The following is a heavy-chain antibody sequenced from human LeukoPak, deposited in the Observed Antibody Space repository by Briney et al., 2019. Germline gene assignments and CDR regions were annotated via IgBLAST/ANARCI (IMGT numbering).Heavy chain of an antibody. CDR1: GYTFTTYG. V-gene: IGHV1-18*01. CDR3: ARDGPLYFDY. Sequence: GASVKVSCKTSGYTFTTYGISWVRRAPGQGLEWMGWISVYNGKTNYAQKLQGRVSMTTDTSTSTAYMELRSLRSDDTAVYYCARDGPLYFDYWGQGTLVTVSS. CDR2: ISVYNGKT. J-gene: IGHJ4*02.